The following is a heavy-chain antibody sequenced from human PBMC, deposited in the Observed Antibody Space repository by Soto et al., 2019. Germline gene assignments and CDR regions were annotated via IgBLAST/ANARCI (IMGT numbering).Heavy chain of an antibody. D-gene: IGHD6-6*01. J-gene: IGHJ4*02. Sequence: SETLSLTCTVSGDSIDTSSYCWGWIRQPPGKGLEWIGSVCYRGTTYYNPSLKSRLTISVDTSKRQFSLKLSSVTAADTAVFYCARKGEPSSSYFFDSWGQGTLVTVSS. CDR3: ARKGEPSSSYFFDS. V-gene: IGHV4-39*01. CDR1: GDSIDTSSYC. CDR2: VCYRGTT.